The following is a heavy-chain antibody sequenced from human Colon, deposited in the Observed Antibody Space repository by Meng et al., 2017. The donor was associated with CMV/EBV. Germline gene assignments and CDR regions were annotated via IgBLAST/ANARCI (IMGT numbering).Heavy chain of an antibody. CDR2: INPSGGST. Sequence: YGYTFTSYYMHWVRQAPGQGLEWMGIINPSGGSTSYAQKFQGRVTMTRDTSTSTVYMELSSLRSEDTAVYYCARGTSGDYGGNLFDYWGQGTLVTVSS. D-gene: IGHD4-23*01. CDR1: GYTFTSYY. CDR3: ARGTSGDYGGNLFDY. V-gene: IGHV1-46*01. J-gene: IGHJ4*02.